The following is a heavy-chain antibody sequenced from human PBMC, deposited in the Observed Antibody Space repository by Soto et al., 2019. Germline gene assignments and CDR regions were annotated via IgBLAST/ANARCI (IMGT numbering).Heavy chain of an antibody. D-gene: IGHD3-16*01. CDR3: ARGDFVHPRGFDL. Sequence: SETLSLTCTVSGGSISRYYWSWIRQPPGKGLEWIGYTYYTGSTSYNPSLKSRVTMSLDKSKNHFSLKLTSVTAADTAFYYCARGDFVHPRGFDLWGQGTLVTVSS. V-gene: IGHV4-59*01. CDR2: TYYTGST. J-gene: IGHJ4*02. CDR1: GGSISRYY.